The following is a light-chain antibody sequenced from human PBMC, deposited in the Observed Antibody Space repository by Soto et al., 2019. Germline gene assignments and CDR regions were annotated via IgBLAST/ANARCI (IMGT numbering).Light chain of an antibody. J-gene: IGKJ3*01. CDR1: QSVSSSY. CDR2: DAS. V-gene: IGKV3-20*01. CDR3: QHYCTSAL. Sequence: EIVLTQSPGTLSLSPGERATLSCRASQSVSSSYLAWYQQKPGQAPRLLIYDASSRATGIPDRFSGSGSGTDFTLTISRLEPEDFAVYYCQHYCTSALFGHGTKVDIK.